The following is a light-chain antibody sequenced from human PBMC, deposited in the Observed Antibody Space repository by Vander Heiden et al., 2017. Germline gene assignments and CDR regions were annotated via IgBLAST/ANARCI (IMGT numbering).Light chain of an antibody. Sequence: QSALTQPPSASGSPGQSVTISCTGTSSDVGGYNYVSWYQQHPGKAPKLIIYEVSKRPSGVPDRFSGSKSGNTASLTVSGLQAEDEADYYCSSSATSNNSVFGTGTKVTVL. CDR2: EVS. V-gene: IGLV2-8*01. CDR3: SSSATSNNSV. CDR1: SSDVGGYNY. J-gene: IGLJ1*01.